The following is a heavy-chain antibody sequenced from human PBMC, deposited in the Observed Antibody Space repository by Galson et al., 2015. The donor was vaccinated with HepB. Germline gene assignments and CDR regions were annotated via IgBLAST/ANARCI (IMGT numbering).Heavy chain of an antibody. CDR3: ARAWSYDYYYGMDV. CDR2: ISYDGSNK. J-gene: IGHJ6*02. D-gene: IGHD1-1*01. Sequence: SLRLSCAASGFTFSSYAMHWVRQAPGKGLEWVAVISYDGSNKYYADSVKGRFTISRDNSKNTLYLQMNSLRAEDTAVYYCARAWSYDYYYGMDVWGQGTTVTASS. CDR1: GFTFSSYA. V-gene: IGHV3-30*04.